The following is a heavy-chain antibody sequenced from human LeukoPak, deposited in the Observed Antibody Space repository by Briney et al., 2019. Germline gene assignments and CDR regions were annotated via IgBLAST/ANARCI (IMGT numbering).Heavy chain of an antibody. J-gene: IGHJ4*02. CDR2: IIPIFGTA. V-gene: IGHV1-69*05. CDR1: GGTFSSYA. D-gene: IGHD3-3*01. Sequence: EASVKVSCKASGGTFSSYAISWVRQAPGQGLEWMGGIIPIFGTANYAQKFQGRVTITTDESTITAYMELSSLRSEDTAVYYCARAGRIFGVVIGFDYWGQGTLVTVSS. CDR3: ARAGRIFGVVIGFDY.